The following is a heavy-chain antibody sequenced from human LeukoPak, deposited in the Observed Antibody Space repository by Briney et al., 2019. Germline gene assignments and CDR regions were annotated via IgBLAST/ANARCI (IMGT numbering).Heavy chain of an antibody. V-gene: IGHV4-59*01. Sequence: SETLSLTCAVSGGSIRSYYWSWIRQPPGKGLEWIGYIYYSGSTNYNPSLKSRVTISVDTSKNQFSLKLSSVTAADTAVYYCARHKYYYDSSGYQTYFDYWGQGTLVTVSS. J-gene: IGHJ4*02. CDR3: ARHKYYYDSSGYQTYFDY. CDR1: GGSIRSYY. D-gene: IGHD3-22*01. CDR2: IYYSGST.